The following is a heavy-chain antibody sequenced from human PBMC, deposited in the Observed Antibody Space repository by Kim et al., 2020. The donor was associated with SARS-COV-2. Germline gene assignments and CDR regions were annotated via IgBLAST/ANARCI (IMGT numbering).Heavy chain of an antibody. CDR1: GGSVSSGSYY. CDR2: IYYSGST. D-gene: IGHD3-10*01. J-gene: IGHJ5*02. CDR3: AREPMVRGVIKGIDP. Sequence: SETLSLTCTVSGGSVSSGSYYWSWIRQPPGKGLEWIGYIYYSGSTNYNPSLKSRVTISVDTSKNQFSLKLSSVTAADTAVYYCAREPMVRGVIKGIDPWGQGTLVTVSS. V-gene: IGHV4-61*01.